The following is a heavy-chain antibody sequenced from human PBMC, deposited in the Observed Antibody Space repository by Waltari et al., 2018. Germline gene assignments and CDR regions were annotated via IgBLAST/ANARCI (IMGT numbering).Heavy chain of an antibody. CDR3: ARHRPGGYGMDV. CDR2: ITSDGSRT. J-gene: IGHJ6*02. CDR1: GLTFSSYW. Sequence: EVQLVESGGGLVQPGGSLRLSCEASGLTFSSYWMHWVRQVPGKGLVCVSAITSDGSRTRYADSLKGRFTISRDNAKNTLYLQMNSLRAEDTAVYYCARHRPGGYGMDVWGHGTTVTVSS. D-gene: IGHD2-15*01. V-gene: IGHV3-74*01.